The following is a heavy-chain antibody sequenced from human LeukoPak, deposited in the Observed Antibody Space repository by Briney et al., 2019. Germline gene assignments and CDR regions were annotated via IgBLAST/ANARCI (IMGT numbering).Heavy chain of an antibody. CDR3: ARHPAAALSSWDWFDP. CDR1: GGSISSYY. J-gene: IGHJ5*02. D-gene: IGHD6-13*01. V-gene: IGHV4-59*08. CDR2: IYYSGST. Sequence: SETLSLTCTVSGGSISSYYWSWIRQPPGKGLEWIGYIYYSGSTNYNPSLKSRVTISVDTSKNQFSLKLSSVTAADTAVYYCARHPAAALSSWDWFDPWGQGTLVTVSS.